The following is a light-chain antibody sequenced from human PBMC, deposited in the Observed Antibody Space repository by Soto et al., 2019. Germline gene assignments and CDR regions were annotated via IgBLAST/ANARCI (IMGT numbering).Light chain of an antibody. CDR1: NIGNKA. J-gene: IGLJ3*02. V-gene: IGLV3-12*02. Sequence: SYELTQPHTVSVATAQLAMARTTCGGDNIGNKAVHWYQQKPGQDPVLVIYSDSNRPSGIPNRFSGSNPGNTATLTISRIEAGDEADYYCQVWDSSSDHHWVFGGGPKLTVL. CDR2: SDS. CDR3: QVWDSSSDHHWV.